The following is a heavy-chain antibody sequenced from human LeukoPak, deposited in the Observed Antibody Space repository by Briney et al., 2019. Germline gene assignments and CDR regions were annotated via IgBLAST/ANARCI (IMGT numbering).Heavy chain of an antibody. CDR2: IYYTGNT. CDR3: ARVLAAAGNNWFDP. D-gene: IGHD6-13*01. CDR1: GGSISSYS. Sequence: SETLSLTCTVSGGSISSYSWSWIRQPPGKGMEFIAYIYYTGNTYFNPSLKSRVTISVDTSKNQFSLKLTSVTAADTAVYYCARVLAAAGNNWFDPWGQGTLVTVSS. V-gene: IGHV4-59*12. J-gene: IGHJ5*02.